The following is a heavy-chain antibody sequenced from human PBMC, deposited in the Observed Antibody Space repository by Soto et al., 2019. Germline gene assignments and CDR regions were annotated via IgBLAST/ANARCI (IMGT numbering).Heavy chain of an antibody. V-gene: IGHV1-18*04. CDR3: ARDPFDYDFWSGYWVWFDP. Sequence: QVQLVQSGAEVKKPGASVKVSCKASGYTFTSYGISWVRQAPGQGLEWMGWISAYNGNTNYAQKLQGRVTMTTDTSTSTAYMELRSLRSDDTAVYYCARDPFDYDFWSGYWVWFDPWGQGTLVTVSS. CDR1: GYTFTSYG. D-gene: IGHD3-3*01. J-gene: IGHJ5*02. CDR2: ISAYNGNT.